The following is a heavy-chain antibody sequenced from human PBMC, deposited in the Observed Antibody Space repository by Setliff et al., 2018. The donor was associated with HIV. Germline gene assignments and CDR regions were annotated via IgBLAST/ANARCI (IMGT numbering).Heavy chain of an antibody. Sequence: PGGSLRLSCAASGFPFSTYGMHWVRQAPGKGLESVALIWYDGTNKRYADSVKGRFTISRDNSKSTLFLQMNTLRAEDTAVYYCARVLMGIAAADEKLDYWGQGTLVTVSS. CDR1: GFPFSTYG. J-gene: IGHJ4*02. CDR3: ARVLMGIAAADEKLDY. D-gene: IGHD6-13*01. CDR2: IWYDGTNK. V-gene: IGHV3-33*01.